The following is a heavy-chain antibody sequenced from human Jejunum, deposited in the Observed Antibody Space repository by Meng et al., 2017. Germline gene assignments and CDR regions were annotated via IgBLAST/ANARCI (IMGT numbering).Heavy chain of an antibody. V-gene: IGHV4-39*06. CDR3: ARDTAGFGP. CDR1: GGSISTAGYY. CDR2: IFYSGTT. D-gene: IGHD6-13*01. J-gene: IGHJ5*02. Sequence: RLQLQESGPGLVKPSGTLSLACAVSGGSISTAGYYWGWIRQSPGKGLEWIGSIFYSGTTYYNPSLKSRVTISIDTSKNQFSLKMNSVTAADTAVYYCARDTAGFGPWGQGTLVTVSS.